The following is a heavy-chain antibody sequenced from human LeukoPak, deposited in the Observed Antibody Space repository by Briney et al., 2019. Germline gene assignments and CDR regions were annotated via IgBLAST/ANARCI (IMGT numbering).Heavy chain of an antibody. CDR3: ARVRLSGEIDH. CDR1: GDSISPYY. J-gene: IGHJ4*02. V-gene: IGHV4-59*01. Sequence: SETLSLTCTVSGDSISPYYWSWLRQPPGKGLEWFGHIFYNGNTNYNPSLKSRVTISLDTSKNQFSLKLSSVTAADTAVYYCARVRLSGEIDHWGQGTLVTVSS. D-gene: IGHD4-17*01. CDR2: IFYNGNT.